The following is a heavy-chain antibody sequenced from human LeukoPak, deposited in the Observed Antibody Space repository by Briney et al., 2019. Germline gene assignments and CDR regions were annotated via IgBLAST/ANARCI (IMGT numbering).Heavy chain of an antibody. V-gene: IGHV3-74*01. CDR1: GFTFSDYW. J-gene: IGHJ4*02. D-gene: IGHD6-19*01. CDR3: ARDGSAWLPFDY. Sequence: GGSLRLSCAASGFTFSDYWIHWVRQAPGKGLVWVSRINNDGTRTTYADSVKGRFTISRDNTKDTLYLQMNSLRPEDTAVYYCARDGSAWLPFDYWGEGTLVTVSS. CDR2: INNDGTRT.